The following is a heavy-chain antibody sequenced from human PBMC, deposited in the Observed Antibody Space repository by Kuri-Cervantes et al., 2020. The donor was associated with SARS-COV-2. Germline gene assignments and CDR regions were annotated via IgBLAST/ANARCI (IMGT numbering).Heavy chain of an antibody. CDR2: IRYDGSNK. J-gene: IGHJ4*02. V-gene: IGHV3-30*02. D-gene: IGHD3-9*01. Sequence: GESLKISCAASGFTFSSYGMHWVRQAPGKGLEWVAFIRYDGSNKYYADSVKGRFTISRDNSKNTLYLQMNSLRAEDTAVYYCARDCSTGLCTSFDYWGQGTLVTVSS. CDR3: ARDCSTGLCTSFDY. CDR1: GFTFSSYG.